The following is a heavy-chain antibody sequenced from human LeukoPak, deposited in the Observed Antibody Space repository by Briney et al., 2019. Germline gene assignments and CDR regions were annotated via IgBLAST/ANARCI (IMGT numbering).Heavy chain of an antibody. CDR2: IYHSGNP. V-gene: IGHV4-38-2*02. CDR1: GYSITSGYY. D-gene: IGHD5-18*01. CDR3: ARGYSYAYYFDC. J-gene: IGHJ4*02. Sequence: SETLSLTCNVSGYSITSGYYWGWIRQPPGKGLEWIGSIYHSGNPYYNPSVNSRVTILVDTSKNQFSLKLTSVTAADTAVYYCARGYSYAYYFDCWGQGNLVTVSS.